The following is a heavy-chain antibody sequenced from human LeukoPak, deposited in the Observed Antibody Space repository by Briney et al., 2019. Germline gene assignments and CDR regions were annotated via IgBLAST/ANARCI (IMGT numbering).Heavy chain of an antibody. D-gene: IGHD6-19*01. CDR3: AGVAGTDPDAFDI. CDR1: GFTFSSYS. J-gene: IGHJ3*02. Sequence: GGSLRLSCAASGFTFSSYSMNWVCQAPGKGLEWVSYISSSSSTIYYADSVKGRFTISRDNAKNSLYLQMNSLRAEDTAVYYCAGVAGTDPDAFDIWGQGTMVTVPS. CDR2: ISSSSSTI. V-gene: IGHV3-48*01.